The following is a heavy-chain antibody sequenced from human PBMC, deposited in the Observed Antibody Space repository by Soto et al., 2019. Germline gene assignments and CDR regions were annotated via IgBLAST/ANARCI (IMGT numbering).Heavy chain of an antibody. CDR2: VYYSGGT. D-gene: IGHD6-25*01. CDR1: GASVNSGSYY. Sequence: SETLSLTCRVSGASVNSGSYYWTWIRQPPGKGLEWIGYVYYSGGTSYSPSLRSRLSISVDTSKNQFSLKLNSVTAADTAVYYCARETRSGLSFDSWGPGTLLTVS. V-gene: IGHV4-61*01. CDR3: ARETRSGLSFDS. J-gene: IGHJ4*02.